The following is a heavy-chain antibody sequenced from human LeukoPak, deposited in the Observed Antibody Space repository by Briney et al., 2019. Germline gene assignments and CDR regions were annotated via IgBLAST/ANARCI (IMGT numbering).Heavy chain of an antibody. J-gene: IGHJ4*02. D-gene: IGHD3-3*02. CDR1: GLTFSSSW. V-gene: IGHV3-74*01. Sequence: AGGSLRLSCAASGLTFSSSWMHWVRQVPGKGLVWVSAINSDGRSTTYADSVKGRFTISRDNAKNTLYLQMNSLRAEDTAVYYCARALISSKDYWGQGTLVTVSS. CDR2: INSDGRST. CDR3: ARALISSKDY.